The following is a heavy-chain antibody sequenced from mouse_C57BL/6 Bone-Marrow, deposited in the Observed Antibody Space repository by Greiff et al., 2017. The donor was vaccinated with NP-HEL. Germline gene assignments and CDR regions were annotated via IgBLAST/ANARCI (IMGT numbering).Heavy chain of an antibody. CDR2: ISSGGSYT. CDR1: GFTFSSYG. V-gene: IGHV5-6*02. Sequence: EVMLVESGGDLVKPGGSLKLSCAASGFTFSSYGMSWVRQTPDKMLEWVATISSGGSYTYYPDSVKGRFTISRDNAKNTLYLQMSSLKSEDTAMYYCARRCYGAWFAYWGQGTLVTVSA. CDR3: ARRCYGAWFAY. D-gene: IGHD1-1*01. J-gene: IGHJ3*01.